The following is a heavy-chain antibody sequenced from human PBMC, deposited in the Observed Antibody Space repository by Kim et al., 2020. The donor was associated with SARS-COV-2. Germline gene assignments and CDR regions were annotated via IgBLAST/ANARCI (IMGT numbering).Heavy chain of an antibody. J-gene: IGHJ6*02. CDR1: GGTIRSFG. Sequence: SVKVSCKASGGTIRSFGISWVRQAPGQGLEWMGGILPMFDRTKYAQKFQGRVTITADESTNTVYMELTSLRSEDTAVFFCARYSSSDGMDVWGQGTTVT. D-gene: IGHD4-4*01. CDR3: ARYSSSDGMDV. CDR2: ILPMFDRT. V-gene: IGHV1-69*13.